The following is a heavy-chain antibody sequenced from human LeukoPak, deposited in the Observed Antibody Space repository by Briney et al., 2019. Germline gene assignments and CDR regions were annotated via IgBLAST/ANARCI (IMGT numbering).Heavy chain of an antibody. Sequence: SETLSLTCAVYGGSFSGYYWSWIRQPPGKGLEWIGEINHSGSTNYNPSLKSRVTMSVDTSKNQFSLRLNSVTAADTAMYYCARGSGSSWLYWGQGILAIVSA. D-gene: IGHD6-13*01. CDR3: ARGSGSSWLY. V-gene: IGHV4-34*01. J-gene: IGHJ4*02. CDR1: GGSFSGYY. CDR2: INHSGST.